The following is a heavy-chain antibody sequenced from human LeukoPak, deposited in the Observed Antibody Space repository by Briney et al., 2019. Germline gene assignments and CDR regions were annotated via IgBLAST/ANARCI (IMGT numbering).Heavy chain of an antibody. J-gene: IGHJ4*02. CDR3: ARGGRVLIMVTVRPGFDY. D-gene: IGHD2-8*02. CDR1: GGSISSYY. Sequence: PSETLSLTCTVSGGSISSYYWSWIRQPPGKGLEWIGEINHSGSTNYNPSLKSRVTISVDTSKNQFSLKLSSATAANTAVYYCARGGRVLIMVTVRPGFDYWGQGTLVTVSS. CDR2: INHSGST. V-gene: IGHV4-34*01.